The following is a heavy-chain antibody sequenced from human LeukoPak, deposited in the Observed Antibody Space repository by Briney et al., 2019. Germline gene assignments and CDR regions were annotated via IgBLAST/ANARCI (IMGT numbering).Heavy chain of an antibody. V-gene: IGHV3-23*01. D-gene: IGHD7-27*01. CDR1: GFTFSSYA. J-gene: IGHJ6*03. CDR2: ISGSGGST. Sequence: GGSLRLSCAASGFTFSSYAMSWVRQAPGKGLEWVSAISGSGGSTYYADSVKGRFTISRDNSKNTLYLQINSLSAEDTAVYYCATPPSPWDYYFYYMDVWGKGTTVTVSS. CDR3: ATPPSPWDYYFYYMDV.